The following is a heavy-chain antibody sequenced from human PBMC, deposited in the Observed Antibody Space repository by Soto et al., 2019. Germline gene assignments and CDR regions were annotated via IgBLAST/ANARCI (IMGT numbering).Heavy chain of an antibody. CDR3: ARALYYYDNSGLAF. V-gene: IGHV1-18*01. CDR2: INIYGGGT. J-gene: IGHJ4*02. Sequence: QVHLEQSRPEVKKPGASVKVSCKASGYTFTSYGISWVRLAPGQGLEWMGWINIYGGGTNYAQKYQDRVTMTRDTSTNTVYLEMRSLTSDDTAIYYCARALYYYDNSGLAFWGQGTLVTVSS. CDR1: GYTFTSYG. D-gene: IGHD3-22*01.